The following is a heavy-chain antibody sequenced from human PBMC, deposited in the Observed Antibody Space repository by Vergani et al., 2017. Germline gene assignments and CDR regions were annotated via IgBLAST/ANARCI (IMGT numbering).Heavy chain of an antibody. CDR2: IRSKANSYAK. CDR1: GFTFSGSA. Sequence: EVQLVESGGGLVQPGGSLKLSCAASGFTFSGSAMHWVRQASGKGLEWVGRIRSKANSYAKAYAASVKVRFTMSRDDSKNTAYRQMNSLKTADTAVYYCTRFTGWGSNPDWGQGTLVTVSS. V-gene: IGHV3-73*01. CDR3: TRFTGWGSNPD. D-gene: IGHD1-26*01. J-gene: IGHJ4*02.